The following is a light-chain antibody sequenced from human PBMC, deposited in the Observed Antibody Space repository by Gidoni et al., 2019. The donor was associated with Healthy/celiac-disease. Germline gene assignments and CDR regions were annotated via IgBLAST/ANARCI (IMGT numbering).Light chain of an antibody. V-gene: IGLV1-51*02. Sequence: QSVVTPPPSVSAAPGQKVTRPRSGSSSALGNYAGTWYQQPPGTAPQLLIYENNNRPSGIPDRFSGSQSGTSAPLGITGLLPEDEADYYCLAWDTRPRAWVFGGGTKLTVL. CDR1: SSALGNYA. CDR2: ENN. CDR3: LAWDTRPRAWV. J-gene: IGLJ3*02.